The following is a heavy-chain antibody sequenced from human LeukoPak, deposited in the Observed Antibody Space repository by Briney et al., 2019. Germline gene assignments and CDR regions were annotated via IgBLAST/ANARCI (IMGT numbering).Heavy chain of an antibody. D-gene: IGHD5-12*01. CDR2: IYYSGST. J-gene: IGHJ3*02. V-gene: IGHV4-59*01. Sequence: PSETLSLTCTVSGGSISSYYWSWIRQPPGKRLEWIGHIYYSGSTSYNPSLKSRGTISLDTSNNQFSLRLSSVTAADTAVYYCARDRGSLSGAFDIWGRGTRVTVSS. CDR3: ARDRGSLSGAFDI. CDR1: GGSISSYY.